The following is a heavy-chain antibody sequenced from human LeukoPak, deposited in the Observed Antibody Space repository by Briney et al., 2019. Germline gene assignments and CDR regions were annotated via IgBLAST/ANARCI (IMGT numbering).Heavy chain of an antibody. J-gene: IGHJ5*02. D-gene: IGHD6-13*01. Sequence: GGSLRLSCAASGFTFSSNLMTWVRQAPGKGLEWVADIKQDGSERHYVDSVKGRFTISRDNAKNSLYLQMNSLRAEDTAVYYCVRGGFTNSWYWYHWGQGTLVTVSS. CDR3: VRGGFTNSWYWYH. CDR2: IKQDGSER. V-gene: IGHV3-7*01. CDR1: GFTFSSNL.